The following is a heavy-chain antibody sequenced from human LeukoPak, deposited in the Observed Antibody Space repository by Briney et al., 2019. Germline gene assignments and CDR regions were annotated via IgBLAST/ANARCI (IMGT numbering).Heavy chain of an antibody. CDR2: IWYGGSNK. J-gene: IGHJ4*02. CDR1: GFTFSSYG. CDR3: ARHTSGFDY. D-gene: IGHD3-3*01. Sequence: GGSLRLSCAASGFTFSSYGMHWVRQAPGKGLEWLAVIWYGGSNKYYADSVKGRFTISRDNSKNTLYLQMNSLRAEDTAVYYCARHTSGFDYWGQGTLVTVSS. V-gene: IGHV3-33*01.